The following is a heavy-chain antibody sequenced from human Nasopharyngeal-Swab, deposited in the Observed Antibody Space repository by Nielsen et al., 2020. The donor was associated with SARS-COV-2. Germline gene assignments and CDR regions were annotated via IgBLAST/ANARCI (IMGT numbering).Heavy chain of an antibody. J-gene: IGHJ6*02. CDR3: TTGPFSWYYGMDV. CDR2: IKSKTDGGTT. D-gene: IGHD2-15*01. V-gene: IGHV3-15*01. Sequence: EGSLRLSCAASGFTFSNAWMSWVRQAPGKGLEWVGRIKSKTDGGTTDYAAPVKGRFTISRDDSKNTLYLQMNSLKTEDTAVYYCTTGPFSWYYGMDVWGQGTTVTVSS. CDR1: GFTFSNAW.